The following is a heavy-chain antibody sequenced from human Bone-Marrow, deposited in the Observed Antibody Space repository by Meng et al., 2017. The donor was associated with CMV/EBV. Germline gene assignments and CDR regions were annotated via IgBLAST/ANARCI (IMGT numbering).Heavy chain of an antibody. D-gene: IGHD3-22*01. CDR1: GFTFSDYY. J-gene: IGHJ5*02. V-gene: IGHV3-11*04. CDR3: ARDNYDSSRRGWFDP. Sequence: GESLKISCAASGFTFSDYYMSWIRQAPGKGLEWVSYISSSGSTIYYADSVKGRFTISRDNAKNSLYLQMNSLRAEDTAVYYCARDNYDSSRRGWFDPWGQGTLVTVSS. CDR2: ISSSGSTI.